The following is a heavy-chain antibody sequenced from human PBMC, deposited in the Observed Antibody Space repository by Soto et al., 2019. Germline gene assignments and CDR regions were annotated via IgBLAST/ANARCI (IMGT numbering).Heavy chain of an antibody. Sequence: QVQLVQSGAEVKKPGSSVKVSCKISGGTFSRYSISWVPQAPGQGLGWVGGIVPIFGTTNYAQKFQDRVTITTDESATTAHMELSNLRSEDTAVYYCARPYEGGYSSNHHYYYALDVWGQGTAVTVSS. V-gene: IGHV1-69*01. J-gene: IGHJ6*02. D-gene: IGHD3-22*01. CDR2: IVPIFGTT. CDR3: ARPYEGGYSSNHHYYYALDV. CDR1: GGTFSRYS.